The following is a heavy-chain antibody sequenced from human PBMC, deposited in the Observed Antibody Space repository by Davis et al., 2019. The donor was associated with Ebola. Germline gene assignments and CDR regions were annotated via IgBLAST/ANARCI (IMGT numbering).Heavy chain of an antibody. CDR3: ARARVTVVGGGFDY. CDR2: ISSSSSYI. V-gene: IGHV3-21*01. Sequence: GGSLRLSCAASGFTFTRFGIHWVRQAPGKGLEWVSSISSSSSYIYYADSVKGRFTIPRDNAKNSLYLQMNSLRAEDTAVYYCARARVTVVGGGFDYWGQGTLVTVSS. D-gene: IGHD2-15*01. J-gene: IGHJ4*02. CDR1: GFTFTRFG.